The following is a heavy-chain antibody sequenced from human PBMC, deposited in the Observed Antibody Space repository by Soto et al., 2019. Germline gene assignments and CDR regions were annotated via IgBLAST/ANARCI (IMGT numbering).Heavy chain of an antibody. CDR2: ISSSGSTI. D-gene: IGHD3-22*01. J-gene: IGHJ3*02. CDR3: ARDEGTYYYDSSGHPRPVVYAFDI. V-gene: IGHV3-11*01. Sequence: QVQLVESGGGLVKPGGSLRLSCAASGFTFSDYYMSWIRQAPGKGLEWVSYISSSGSTIYYADSVKGRFTISRDNAKNSLYLQMNSLRAEDTAVYYCARDEGTYYYDSSGHPRPVVYAFDIWGQGTMVTVSS. CDR1: GFTFSDYY.